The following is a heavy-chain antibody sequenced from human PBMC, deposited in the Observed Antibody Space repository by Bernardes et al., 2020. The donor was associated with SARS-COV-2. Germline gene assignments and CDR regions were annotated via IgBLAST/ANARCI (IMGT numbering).Heavy chain of an antibody. CDR3: ATSFVVRGVITYYYYYYGMDV. J-gene: IGHJ6*02. Sequence: ASMKVSCKVSGYTLTELSLHWVRQAPGKGLEWMGGFDPEDGETIYAQKFQGRVTMTEDTSTDTAYMELSSLRSEDTAVYYCATSFVVRGVITYYYYYYGMDVWGQGTTVTVSS. D-gene: IGHD3-10*01. CDR2: FDPEDGET. CDR1: GYTLTELS. V-gene: IGHV1-24*01.